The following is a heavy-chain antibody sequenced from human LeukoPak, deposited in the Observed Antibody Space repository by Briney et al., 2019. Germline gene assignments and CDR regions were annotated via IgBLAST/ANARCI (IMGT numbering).Heavy chain of an antibody. CDR3: ARETLGQDDYGDYVDY. CDR2: ISSSSSYI. D-gene: IGHD4-17*01. CDR1: GFTFSSYS. Sequence: RGSLRLSCAASGFTFSSYSMNWVRQAPGKGLEWVSSISSSSSYIYYADSVKGRFTISRDNAKNSLYLQMNSLRAEDTAVYYCARETLGQDDYGDYVDYWGQGTLVTVSS. V-gene: IGHV3-21*01. J-gene: IGHJ4*02.